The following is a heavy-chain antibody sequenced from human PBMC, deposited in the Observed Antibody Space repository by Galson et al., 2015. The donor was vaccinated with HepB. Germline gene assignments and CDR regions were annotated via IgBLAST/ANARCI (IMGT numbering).Heavy chain of an antibody. CDR2: TYYRSKWYN. V-gene: IGHV6-1*01. CDR3: ARVVCSGGSCYSPRGYYYYYMDV. CDR1: EDSVSSNSAA. D-gene: IGHD2-15*01. Sequence: CAISEDSVSSNSAAWNWIRQSPSRGLEWLGRTYYRSKWYNDYAVSVKSRITINPDTSKNQFSLQLNSVTPEDTAVYYCARVVCSGGSCYSPRGYYYYYMDVWGKGTTVTVSS. J-gene: IGHJ6*03.